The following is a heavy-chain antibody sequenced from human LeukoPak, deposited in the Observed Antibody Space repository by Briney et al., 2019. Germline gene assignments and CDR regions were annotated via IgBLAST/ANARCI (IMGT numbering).Heavy chain of an antibody. Sequence: GGSLRLSCAASGFTFSSYAMNWVRQAPGKGLEWVSSISSSSYIYYADSVKGRFTISRDNAKNSLYLQMNSLRAEDTAVYYCVKDRDCSSTSCFSHAFDIWGQGTMVTVSS. CDR2: ISSSSYI. CDR1: GFTFSSYA. D-gene: IGHD2-2*01. V-gene: IGHV3-21*01. J-gene: IGHJ3*02. CDR3: VKDRDCSSTSCFSHAFDI.